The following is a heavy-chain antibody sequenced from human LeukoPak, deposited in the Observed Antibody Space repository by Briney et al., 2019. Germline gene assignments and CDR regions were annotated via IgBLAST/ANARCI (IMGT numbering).Heavy chain of an antibody. J-gene: IGHJ4*02. CDR1: GGSFSNYY. V-gene: IGHV4-34*01. CDR3: ARGRGGIQPFDY. Sequence: SETLSLTCAVYGGSFSNYYWNWIRQPPGKGLEWIGEINHSGSTNYNPSLKSRVTISVDTSKNQFSLKLSSVTAADTAVYYCARGRGGIQPFDYWGQGTLVTVSS. D-gene: IGHD5-18*01. CDR2: INHSGST.